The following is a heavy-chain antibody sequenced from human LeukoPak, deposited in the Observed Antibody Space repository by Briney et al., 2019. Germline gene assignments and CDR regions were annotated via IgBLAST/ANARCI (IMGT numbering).Heavy chain of an antibody. CDR1: GGTFSSYA. Sequence: GASVKVSCKASGGTFSSYAISWVRQAPGQGLEWMGGIITIFGTANYAQKCQGRVTSTTDESTSTAYMELSSLRSEDTAVYYCARVARYSSGWAPSYYYYMDVWGKGTTVTVSS. CDR2: IITIFGTA. V-gene: IGHV1-69*05. D-gene: IGHD6-19*01. J-gene: IGHJ6*03. CDR3: ARVARYSSGWAPSYYYYMDV.